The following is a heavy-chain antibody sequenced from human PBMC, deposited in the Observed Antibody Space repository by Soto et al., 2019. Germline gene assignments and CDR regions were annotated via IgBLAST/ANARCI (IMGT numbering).Heavy chain of an antibody. V-gene: IGHV3-33*01. CDR2: IVRDGTET. CDR1: GFTFSRHG. Sequence: QVQLVESGGGVVQPGTSLRLSCAASGFTFSRHGMHWVRQAPGKGPAWVAAIVRDGTETFYGDSVMGRFTISRDNSRNRLFLEMDNLRVEDTALYYCARDDDYDDTGLDHWGQGTLVSVSS. CDR3: ARDDDYDDTGLDH. J-gene: IGHJ4*02. D-gene: IGHD3-16*01.